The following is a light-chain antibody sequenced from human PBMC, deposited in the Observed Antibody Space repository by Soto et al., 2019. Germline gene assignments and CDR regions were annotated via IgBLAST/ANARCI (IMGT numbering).Light chain of an antibody. CDR2: AAS. V-gene: IGKV1-8*01. CDR3: QQYYSYPRT. J-gene: IGKJ1*01. Sequence: IRMTQSPSPFSASTGDRVTITCRASQGISSYLAWYQQKPGKAPKLLIYAASTLQSGVPSRFSGSGSGTDFTLTISCLQSEDFATYYCQQYYSYPRTFGQGTRWISN. CDR1: QGISSY.